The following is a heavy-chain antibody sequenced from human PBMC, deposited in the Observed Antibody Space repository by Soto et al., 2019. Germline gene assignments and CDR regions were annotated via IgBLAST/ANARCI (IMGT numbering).Heavy chain of an antibody. J-gene: IGHJ4*02. D-gene: IGHD2-2*01. V-gene: IGHV4-39*01. CDR3: ARRLFDRTSCCSFDY. Sequence: SETLSLTCTVSGGSISSSSYYWGWIRQPPGKGLEWIGSIYYSGSTYYNPSLKSRVTISVDTSKNQFSLKLSSVTAADTAVYYCARRLFDRTSCCSFDYWGQGTLVTVSS. CDR2: IYYSGST. CDR1: GGSISSSSYY.